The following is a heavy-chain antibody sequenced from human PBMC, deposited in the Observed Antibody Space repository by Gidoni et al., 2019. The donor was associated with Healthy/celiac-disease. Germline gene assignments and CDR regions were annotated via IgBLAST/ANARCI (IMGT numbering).Heavy chain of an antibody. CDR1: GGTFSSYA. J-gene: IGHJ4*02. CDR2: IIPIFGTA. Sequence: QVQLVQSGAEVKKPGSSVKVSCKASGGTFSSYAISWVRQAPGQGLEWMGGIIPIFGTANYAQKFQGRVTITADESTSTAYMELSSLRSEDTAVYYCAREGFGDYYDSAPPSPFDSWGQGTLVTVSS. D-gene: IGHD3-22*01. CDR3: AREGFGDYYDSAPPSPFDS. V-gene: IGHV1-69*01.